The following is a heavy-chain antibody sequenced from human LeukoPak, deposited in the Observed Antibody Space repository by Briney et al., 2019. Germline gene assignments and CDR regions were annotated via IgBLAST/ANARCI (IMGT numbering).Heavy chain of an antibody. CDR1: GYTFTGYY. CDR2: INPSGGST. D-gene: IGHD1-26*01. Sequence: VASVKVSCKASGYTFTGYYMYWVRQAPGQGLEWMGIINPSGGSTSYAQKFQGRVTMTRDTSTSTVYMELSSLRSDDTAVYYCARAVVGATRGIDYWGQGTLVTVSS. V-gene: IGHV1-46*01. J-gene: IGHJ4*02. CDR3: ARAVVGATRGIDY.